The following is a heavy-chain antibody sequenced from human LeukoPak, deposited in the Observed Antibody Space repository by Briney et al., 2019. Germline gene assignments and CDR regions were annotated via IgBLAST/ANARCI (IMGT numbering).Heavy chain of an antibody. V-gene: IGHV1-69*13. D-gene: IGHD3-10*01. CDR2: IIPFFGTA. J-gene: IGHJ6*03. CDR3: ARVPTYSYGSGSYFPYYYHYMDV. CDR1: GGTFNNYA. Sequence: GASVKVSCKASGGTFNNYAINWVRQAPGQGLEWMGAIIPFFGTANYAQKFQGRVTITADESTRTAYMELSSLRSEDTAIYYCARVPTYSYGSGSYFPYYYHYMDVWGNGTTVTISS.